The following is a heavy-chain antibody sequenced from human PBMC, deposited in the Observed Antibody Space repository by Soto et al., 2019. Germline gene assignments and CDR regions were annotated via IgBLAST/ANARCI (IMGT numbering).Heavy chain of an antibody. CDR2: ISAYNGNT. CDR1: GYTFPSYG. D-gene: IGHD2-2*01. J-gene: IGHJ5*02. Sequence: GSSVKVSCKASGYTFPSYGISWVRQAPGQGLEWMGWISAYNGNTNYAQKLQGRVTMTTDTSTSTAYMELRSLRSDDTAVYYCARAACSSTSCTQWDWFDPWGQGTLVTVSS. CDR3: ARAACSSTSCTQWDWFDP. V-gene: IGHV1-18*01.